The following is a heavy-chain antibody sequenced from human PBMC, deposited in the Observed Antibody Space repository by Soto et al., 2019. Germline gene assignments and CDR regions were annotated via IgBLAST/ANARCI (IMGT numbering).Heavy chain of an antibody. D-gene: IGHD2-15*01. CDR2: IYYSGST. Sequence: SETLSLTCTVSGGSISSYYWSWIRQPPGKGLEWIGYIYYSGSTNYNPSLKSRVTISVDTSKNQFSLKLSSVTAADTAVYYCARGCSGGSCYSEYNWFDPWGQGTLVTVSS. V-gene: IGHV4-59*01. CDR3: ARGCSGGSCYSEYNWFDP. CDR1: GGSISSYY. J-gene: IGHJ5*02.